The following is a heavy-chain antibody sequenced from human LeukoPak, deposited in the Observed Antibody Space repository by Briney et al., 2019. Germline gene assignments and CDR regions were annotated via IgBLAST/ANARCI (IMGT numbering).Heavy chain of an antibody. CDR2: LSSDGSNK. Sequence: GGSLRLSCAASGFTFSNYTMHWVRQAPGKGLEWVAVLSSDGSNKYYADSVKGRFTISRDISKNTLYLQMTSLRAEDTAVYYCARDPSGSYGDYWGQGTLVTVSS. CDR1: GFTFSNYT. CDR3: ARDPSGSYGDY. J-gene: IGHJ4*02. V-gene: IGHV3-30-3*01. D-gene: IGHD1-26*01.